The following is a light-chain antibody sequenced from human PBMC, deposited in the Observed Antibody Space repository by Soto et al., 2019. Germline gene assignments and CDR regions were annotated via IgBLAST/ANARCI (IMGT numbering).Light chain of an antibody. J-gene: IGKJ5*01. CDR3: QQHNQWPIT. CDR1: QSAGNF. CDR2: YIS. V-gene: IGKV3D-15*01. Sequence: IMMTQSPATLSVNPGETASLSCRASQSAGNFLAWYQQKPGQAPRLLIYYISTRATGIPARFSGSGSGTEFTLTINSLQSEDSAVYYCQQHNQWPITFGQGTLLEVK.